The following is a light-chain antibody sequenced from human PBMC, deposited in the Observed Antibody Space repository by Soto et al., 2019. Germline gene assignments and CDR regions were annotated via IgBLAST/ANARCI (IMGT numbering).Light chain of an antibody. Sequence: DIQMTQSPSSLSASVGDRVTITCRASQSISSYLNWYQHKPGKAPKLLLYAASSLQSGVPSRFSGSGSGTDFTVTISSLQPEDFATYYCHESSSTPPGTFGPVTKVDI. V-gene: IGKV1-39*01. CDR3: HESSSTPPGT. CDR2: AAS. CDR1: QSISSY. J-gene: IGKJ3*01.